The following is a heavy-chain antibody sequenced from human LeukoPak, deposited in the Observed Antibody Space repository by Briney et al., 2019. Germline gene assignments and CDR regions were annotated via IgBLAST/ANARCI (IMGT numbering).Heavy chain of an antibody. Sequence: PGGSLRLSCAASGFTFSSYSMNWVRQAPGKGLEWVSSISSSSSYIYYADSVKGRFTISRDNAKSSLYLQMNSLRAEDTAVYYCARDATIFGVPINWFDPWGQGTLVTVSS. CDR2: ISSSSSYI. D-gene: IGHD3-3*01. V-gene: IGHV3-21*01. CDR3: ARDATIFGVPINWFDP. CDR1: GFTFSSYS. J-gene: IGHJ5*02.